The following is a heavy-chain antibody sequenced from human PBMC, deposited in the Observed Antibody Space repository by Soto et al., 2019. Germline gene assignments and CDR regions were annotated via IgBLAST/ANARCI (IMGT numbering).Heavy chain of an antibody. CDR1: GFDFSSYS. D-gene: IGHD3-3*01. CDR2: INEDSSYI. CDR3: VRDFGWYFRSGYMDV. V-gene: IGHV3-21*02. J-gene: IGHJ6*03. Sequence: EVQLVESGGGLVKPGGSLRLSCAASGFDFSSYSMNWVRQAPVKGLEWVSSINEDSSYIYYAHSLRGRFTISRDNAKESLYLQMNSMRHGDTAVYYCVRDFGWYFRSGYMDVWGDGATVTVSS.